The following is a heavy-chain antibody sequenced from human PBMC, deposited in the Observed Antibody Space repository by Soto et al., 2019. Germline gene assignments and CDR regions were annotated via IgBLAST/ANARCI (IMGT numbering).Heavy chain of an antibody. CDR1: GYTFTSYD. CDR3: ARGLSLWFGELSPH. D-gene: IGHD3-10*01. CDR2: MNPNRGNT. J-gene: IGHJ4*02. Sequence: QVQLVQSGAEVKKPGASVKVSCKASGYTFTSYDINWVRQATGQGLEWMGWMNPNRGNTGYAQKFQGRVTMTRNTSISTAYMELSSLRSEDTAVYYCARGLSLWFGELSPHWGQGTLVTVSS. V-gene: IGHV1-8*01.